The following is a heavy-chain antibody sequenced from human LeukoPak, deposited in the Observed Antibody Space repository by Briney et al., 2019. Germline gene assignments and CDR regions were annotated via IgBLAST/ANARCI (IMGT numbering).Heavy chain of an antibody. CDR1: GYSFTSYW. Sequence: GESLRISCKGSGYSFTSYWINWVRQMPGKGLEWMGRIDPSDSYTICSPSFQGHVTISADKSISTAYLQWNSLKASDTAIYFCARQRGTVTYYYAMDVWGQGTTVTVSS. D-gene: IGHD4-11*01. CDR2: IDPSDSYT. J-gene: IGHJ6*02. CDR3: ARQRGTVTYYYAMDV. V-gene: IGHV5-10-1*01.